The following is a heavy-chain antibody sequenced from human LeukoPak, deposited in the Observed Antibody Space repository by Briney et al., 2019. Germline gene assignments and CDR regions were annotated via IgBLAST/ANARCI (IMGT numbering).Heavy chain of an antibody. V-gene: IGHV3-21*01. CDR1: GFTFSSFG. J-gene: IGHJ6*02. Sequence: GGSLRLSCAASGFTFSSFGMNWVRQAPGKGLEWVSSISGSTTCIYYADSVKGRFTISRDNPKNSLYLQMNSLRAEDTALYYCVRYRDYSYGMDVWGPGTTVTVSS. D-gene: IGHD1-26*01. CDR3: VRYRDYSYGMDV. CDR2: ISGSTTCI.